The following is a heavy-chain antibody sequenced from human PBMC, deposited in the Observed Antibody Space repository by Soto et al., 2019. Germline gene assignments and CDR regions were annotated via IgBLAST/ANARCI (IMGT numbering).Heavy chain of an antibody. D-gene: IGHD3-3*01. J-gene: IGHJ6*02. V-gene: IGHV1-18*01. CDR3: ARVAALIPIFHGLDA. CDR1: GYTFTKYG. Sequence: QVQLVQSGAEVKKPGASVKVSCKASGYTFTKYGITWVRQAPGHGLEWLGWISGYNGNTHFAQRLQGRVNMTADTSTSTAYMEVTKLRPDATAINYSARVAALIPIFHGLDAWGQGTTVTVSS. CDR2: ISGYNGNT.